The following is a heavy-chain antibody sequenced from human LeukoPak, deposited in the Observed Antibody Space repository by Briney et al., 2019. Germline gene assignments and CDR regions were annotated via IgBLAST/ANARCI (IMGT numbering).Heavy chain of an antibody. CDR3: ARSLEGDIVVNYYYYGMDV. Sequence: GGSLRLSCAASGFTFSSYAMSWVRQAPGKGLEWVSAISGSGGSTYYADSVKGRFTISRDNSKNTLYLQMNSLRAEDTAVYYCARSLEGDIVVNYYYYGMDVWGQGTTVTVSS. CDR1: GFTFSSYA. V-gene: IGHV3-23*01. CDR2: ISGSGGST. J-gene: IGHJ6*02. D-gene: IGHD2-2*01.